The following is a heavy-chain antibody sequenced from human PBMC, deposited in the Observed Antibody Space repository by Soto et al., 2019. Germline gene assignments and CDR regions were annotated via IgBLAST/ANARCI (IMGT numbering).Heavy chain of an antibody. V-gene: IGHV3-23*01. Sequence: GGSLRLSCAASGFNFNSYAMNWVRQAPGKGLEWVSYISSSSGSTYYTDSVKGRFTISRDNSKNTLYLQMNSLRAEDTAVYYCAKKDCTGGSCYRPFDSWGQGTLVTVSS. J-gene: IGHJ4*02. D-gene: IGHD2-15*01. CDR2: ISSSSGST. CDR3: AKKDCTGGSCYRPFDS. CDR1: GFNFNSYA.